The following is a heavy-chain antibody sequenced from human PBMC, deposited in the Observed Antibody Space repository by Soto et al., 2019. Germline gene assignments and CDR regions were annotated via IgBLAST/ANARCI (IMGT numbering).Heavy chain of an antibody. Sequence: PGGSLRLCCAASGFTFSSYGMHWVRQAPGKGLEWVAVIWYDGSNKYYADSVKGRFTISRDNSKNTLYLQMNSLRAEDTAVYYCARDGAYYDILTGYYYFDYWGQGTLVTVSS. D-gene: IGHD3-9*01. V-gene: IGHV3-33*01. CDR1: GFTFSSYG. J-gene: IGHJ4*02. CDR2: IWYDGSNK. CDR3: ARDGAYYDILTGYYYFDY.